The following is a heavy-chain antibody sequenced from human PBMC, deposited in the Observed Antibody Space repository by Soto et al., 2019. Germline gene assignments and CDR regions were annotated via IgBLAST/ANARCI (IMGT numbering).Heavy chain of an antibody. D-gene: IGHD2-21*02. J-gene: IGHJ4*02. Sequence: ASVKVSCKASGYFFTTYGISWVRQAPGQGLEWMGWISPYNGNTKYAQSFQGRVTMTTDTSTYTAYMELRSLRSDDPAVYYCASDFGSDLSAPGAVFDYWGQGTVVTISS. CDR1: GYFFTTYG. CDR2: ISPYNGNT. V-gene: IGHV1-18*04. CDR3: ASDFGSDLSAPGAVFDY.